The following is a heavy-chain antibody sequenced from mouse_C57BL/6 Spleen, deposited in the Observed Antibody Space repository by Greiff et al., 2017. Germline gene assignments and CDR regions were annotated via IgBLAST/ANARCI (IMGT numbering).Heavy chain of an antibody. CDR3: ARNGYGSENAMDY. Sequence: QVQLQQSGAELVKPGASVKISCKASGYAFSSYWMNWVKQRPGKGLEWIGQIYPGDGDTNYNGKFKGKATMTADKSSSTAYMQLSSLTSEDSAVYFCARNGYGSENAMDYWGQGTSVTVSS. D-gene: IGHD1-1*01. CDR1: GYAFSSYW. CDR2: IYPGDGDT. V-gene: IGHV1-80*01. J-gene: IGHJ4*01.